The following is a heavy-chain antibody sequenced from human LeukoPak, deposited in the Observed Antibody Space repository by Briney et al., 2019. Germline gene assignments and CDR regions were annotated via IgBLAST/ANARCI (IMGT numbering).Heavy chain of an antibody. CDR3: ARALRAPVYYMDV. V-gene: IGHV4-34*01. CDR1: GGSFSGYY. CDR2: INHSGST. J-gene: IGHJ6*03. Sequence: SETLSLTCAVYGGSFSGYYWSWIRQPPGKGLEWIGEINHSGSTNYNPSLKSRVTISVDTSKNQFSLKLSSVTAADTAVYCCARALRAPVYYMDVWGKGTTVTVSS.